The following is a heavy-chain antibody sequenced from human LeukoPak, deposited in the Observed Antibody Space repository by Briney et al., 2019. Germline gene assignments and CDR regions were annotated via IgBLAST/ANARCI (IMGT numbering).Heavy chain of an antibody. CDR3: ARQERSSRGTGNYYMDV. V-gene: IGHV4-39*01. CDR1: GGSISSTTYY. CDR2: IYYSGST. Sequence: SETLSLTCTVSGGSISSTTYYWGWIRQSPGTGLEWIGCIYYSGSTYYNPSLKSRVTISVDTSKNQFSLKLSSVTAADTAVYYCARQERSSRGTGNYYMDVWGKGTTVTVSS. J-gene: IGHJ6*03. D-gene: IGHD3-22*01.